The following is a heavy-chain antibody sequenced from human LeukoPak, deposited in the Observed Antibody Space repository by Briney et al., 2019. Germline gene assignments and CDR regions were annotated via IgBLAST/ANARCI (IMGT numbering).Heavy chain of an antibody. CDR2: ISYDGSNK. V-gene: IGHV3-30*04. D-gene: IGHD3-22*01. Sequence: GGSLRLSCAASGFTFSSYAMSWVRQAPGKGLEWVAVISYDGSNKYYADSVKGRFTISRDNSKNTLYLQMNSLRAEDTAVYYCARDYYDSSGYHYPDYWGQGTLVTVSS. CDR1: GFTFSSYA. J-gene: IGHJ4*02. CDR3: ARDYYDSSGYHYPDY.